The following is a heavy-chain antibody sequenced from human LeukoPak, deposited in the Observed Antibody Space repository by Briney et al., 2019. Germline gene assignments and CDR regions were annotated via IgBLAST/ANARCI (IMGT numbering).Heavy chain of an antibody. Sequence: SETLSLTCTVSGGSISSSSYYWGWIRQPPGKGLEWIGSIYYSGSTYYNPSLKSRVIISVDTSKNQFSLKLSSVTAADTAVYYCARTLSIVVVPAAIPNWFDPWGQGTLVTVSS. CDR2: IYYSGST. D-gene: IGHD2-2*02. CDR1: GGSISSSSYY. J-gene: IGHJ5*02. CDR3: ARTLSIVVVPAAIPNWFDP. V-gene: IGHV4-39*01.